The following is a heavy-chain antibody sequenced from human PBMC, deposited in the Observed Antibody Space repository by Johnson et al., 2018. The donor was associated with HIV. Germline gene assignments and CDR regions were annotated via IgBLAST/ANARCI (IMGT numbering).Heavy chain of an antibody. CDR1: GLTVSGNY. J-gene: IGHJ3*02. CDR2: IFSGGST. CDR3: AKSSRVATTFDAFDI. D-gene: IGHD2-15*01. Sequence: VQVVESGGGLVQPGGSLRLSCAASGLTVSGNYMTWVRQAPGKGLEWVSVIFSGGSTYYAGSVHGRFTISRDNSKNTLYLQMNSLRAEDTAVYYCAKSSRVATTFDAFDIWGQGTMVTVSS. V-gene: IGHV3-66*01.